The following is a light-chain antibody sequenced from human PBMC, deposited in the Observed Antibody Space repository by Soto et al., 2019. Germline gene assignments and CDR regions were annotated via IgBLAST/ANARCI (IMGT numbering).Light chain of an antibody. Sequence: IRMTQSPSSLSASTGDRVTITCRASQGISSYLDWYQQKPGKAPKLLIYAASTLQSGVPSRFRGSGSGTDFTLTISCLPSEDFEPYYCQQYYSYLITFGQGTRLEIK. V-gene: IGKV1-8*01. J-gene: IGKJ5*01. CDR2: AAS. CDR3: QQYYSYLIT. CDR1: QGISSY.